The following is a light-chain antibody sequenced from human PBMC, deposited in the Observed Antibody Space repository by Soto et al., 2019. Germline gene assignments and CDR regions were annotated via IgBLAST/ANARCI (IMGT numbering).Light chain of an antibody. CDR2: GAS. J-gene: IGKJ1*01. CDR3: HQRQSWPRT. Sequence: EIVLTQSPGTLSLSPGERATPSCRASQSVSNNYLAWYRQKPGQAPRLLIYGASNRATGIPDRFSGSGSGTEFTLTISGLQSEDFALYYCHQRQSWPRTFGQGTKVDI. CDR1: QSVSNNY. V-gene: IGKV3-20*01.